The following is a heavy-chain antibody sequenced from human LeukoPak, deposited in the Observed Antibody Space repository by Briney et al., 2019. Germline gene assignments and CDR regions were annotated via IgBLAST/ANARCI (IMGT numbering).Heavy chain of an antibody. CDR3: ARVRSSWPFDY. D-gene: IGHD6-13*01. Sequence: KTSETLSLTCTVSGGSISSYYWSWIRQPPGKGLEWIGYIYYSGSTNYNPSLKSRVTISVDTSKNQFSLKLSSVTAADTAVYYCARVRSSWPFDYWGQGTLVTVSS. CDR2: IYYSGST. V-gene: IGHV4-59*12. CDR1: GGSISSYY. J-gene: IGHJ4*02.